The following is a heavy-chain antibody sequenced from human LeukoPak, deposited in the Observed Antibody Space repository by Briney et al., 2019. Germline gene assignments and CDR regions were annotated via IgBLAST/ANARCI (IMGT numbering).Heavy chain of an antibody. J-gene: IGHJ4*02. Sequence: PGGSLRLSCAASGFTVSSTYMSWVRQTPGKGLEWVSSISNSGGRTFYTDSVKGRFTISRDNSKNTLYLQMNSLRAEDTAVYYCARGVSRYCSGGSCYYFDYWGQGTLVTVSS. CDR2: ISNSGGRT. D-gene: IGHD2-15*01. CDR1: GFTVSSTY. V-gene: IGHV3-53*01. CDR3: ARGVSRYCSGGSCYYFDY.